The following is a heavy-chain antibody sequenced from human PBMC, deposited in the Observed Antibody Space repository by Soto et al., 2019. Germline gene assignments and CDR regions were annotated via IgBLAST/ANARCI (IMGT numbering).Heavy chain of an antibody. J-gene: IGHJ6*02. CDR1: GGSISSYY. D-gene: IGHD3-22*01. Sequence: SETLSLTCTVSGGSISSYYWSWIRQPPGKGLEWIGDIYYSGRTHYNPSLKSRVTISVDTSKNQFSLNLRSVTAADAAVYYCARGHTSNYDSSAYPVMDVWGQGTTVTVSS. V-gene: IGHV4-59*01. CDR2: IYYSGRT. CDR3: ARGHTSNYDSSAYPVMDV.